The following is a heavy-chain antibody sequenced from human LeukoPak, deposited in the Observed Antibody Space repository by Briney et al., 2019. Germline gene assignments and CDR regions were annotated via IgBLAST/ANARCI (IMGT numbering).Heavy chain of an antibody. V-gene: IGHV1-2*02. CDR2: VNTISGGT. D-gene: IGHD2-2*01. Sequence: ASVHVSCKASRYTFTDYYMQGVRQAPGQGGEWVGWVNTISGGTNYEQQFQGRVTMTRDTSISTAYMEPSRLRSDDTAAYYCARDLDIVVVPAGHYFDAWGQRTLVTASS. CDR1: RYTFTDYY. CDR3: ARDLDIVVVPAGHYFDA. J-gene: IGHJ5*02.